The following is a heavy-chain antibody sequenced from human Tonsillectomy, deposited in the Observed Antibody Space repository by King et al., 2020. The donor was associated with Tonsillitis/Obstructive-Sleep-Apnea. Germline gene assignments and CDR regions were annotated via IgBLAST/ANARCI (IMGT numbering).Heavy chain of an antibody. V-gene: IGHV4-34*01. Sequence: VQLQQWGAGLLKPSETLSLTCAVYVGSFSGDYCSWIRQPPGKGLDWIGESNHSGRPNYNPSLKSRVPISVETPKNHFSMRVSAVTAAATPVYYCARGQGVEGRSGYSLYYFDFWGQGTLVTVSS. CDR2: SNHSGRP. D-gene: IGHD3-3*01. J-gene: IGHJ4*02. CDR3: ARGQGVEGRSGYSLYYFDF. CDR1: VGSFSGDY.